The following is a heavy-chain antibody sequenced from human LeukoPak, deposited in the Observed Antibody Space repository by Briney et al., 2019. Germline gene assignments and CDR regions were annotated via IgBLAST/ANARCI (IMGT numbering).Heavy chain of an antibody. Sequence: GGSLRLSCAASGFTFSSYAMSWVRQAPGKGLEWVSAISGSGGSTYYADSVKGRFTISRDNSKNTLYLQMNSLRAEDTAVYYCAKDPYDYVWGSYRYPSYWGQGTLVTVSS. CDR3: AKDPYDYVWGSYRYPSY. CDR1: GFTFSSYA. V-gene: IGHV3-23*01. J-gene: IGHJ4*02. D-gene: IGHD3-16*02. CDR2: ISGSGGST.